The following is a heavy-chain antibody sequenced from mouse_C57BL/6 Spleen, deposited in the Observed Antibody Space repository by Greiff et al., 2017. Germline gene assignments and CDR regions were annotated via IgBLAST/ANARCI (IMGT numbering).Heavy chain of an antibody. Sequence: QVQLKQPGAELVKPGASVKLSCKASGYTFTSYWMHWVKQRPGQGLEWIGMIHPNSGSTNYNEKFKSKATLTAEKSSSTAYMQLSSLTSEDSAVYFCASIYYYGSSYDWYFDVWGTGTTVTVSS. CDR3: ASIYYYGSSYDWYFDV. V-gene: IGHV1-64*01. CDR1: GYTFTSYW. CDR2: IHPNSGST. J-gene: IGHJ1*03. D-gene: IGHD1-1*01.